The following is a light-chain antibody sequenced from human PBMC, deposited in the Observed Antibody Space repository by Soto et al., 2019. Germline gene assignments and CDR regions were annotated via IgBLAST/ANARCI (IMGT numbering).Light chain of an antibody. V-gene: IGLV1-51*01. CDR3: GSWDSSLSDVV. Sequence: QSVLTQPPSVSAAPGQQVTISCSGSSSNIGNNDVSWYQQLPGTAPKLLIYDNNRRTSGIPDRFSGSRSGTSATLGITGLQTGDEADYFCGSWDSSLSDVVFGGGTKVTVL. CDR2: DNN. CDR1: SSNIGNND. J-gene: IGLJ2*01.